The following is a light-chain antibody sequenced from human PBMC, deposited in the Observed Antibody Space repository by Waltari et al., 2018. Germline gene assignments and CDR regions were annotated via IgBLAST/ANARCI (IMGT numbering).Light chain of an antibody. CDR2: DIN. CDR3: CSYAGSYTL. V-gene: IGLV2-11*01. J-gene: IGLJ2*01. CDR1: SNDIGSNNL. Sequence: QSALTQPRSVSGSPGQSVTISCTGTSNDIGSNNLVSWYQYHPGKVPKLMIHDINERPSGVPDRFSGSKSGNTASLTISGLQADDEADYYCCSYAGSYTLFGGGTKLTVL.